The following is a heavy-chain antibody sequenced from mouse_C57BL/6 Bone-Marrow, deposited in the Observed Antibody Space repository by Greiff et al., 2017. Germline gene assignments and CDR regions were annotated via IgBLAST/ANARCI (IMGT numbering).Heavy chain of an antibody. CDR2: IGPNSGGT. CDR3: ASDWVAY. V-gene: IGHV1-72*01. CDR1: GFTFTSYG. J-gene: IGHJ3*01. Sequence: QVQLKQPGAGLVKPGASVKLSCKASGFTFTSYGMHWVHQSPGRGLEWIGRIGPNSGGTKYNEMVKSQGTLTVDKPSITAYMQLCSLTSDDSAVYYCASDWVAYWGQGTPLTVSS.